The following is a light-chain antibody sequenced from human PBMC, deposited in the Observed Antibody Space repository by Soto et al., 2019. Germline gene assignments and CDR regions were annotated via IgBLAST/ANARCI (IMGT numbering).Light chain of an antibody. Sequence: SALTQPASVSGSPGQSITISCAGTGSDVGAYNLVSWYQQHPGKAPKLIICEVNTRPSGISNRSSRSKSGHPTSRTIPSLQAEDEADYFCCSYAGTGAYVFGTGTKVTVL. V-gene: IGLV2-23*02. CDR3: CSYAGTGAYV. CDR2: EVN. CDR1: GSDVGAYNL. J-gene: IGLJ1*01.